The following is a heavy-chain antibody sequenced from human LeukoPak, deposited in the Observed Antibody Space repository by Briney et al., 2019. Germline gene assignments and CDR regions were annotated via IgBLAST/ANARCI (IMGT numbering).Heavy chain of an antibody. V-gene: IGHV3-23*01. CDR2: ISGSGGST. CDR1: GFTFSSYA. CDR3: AKVPGYYGSGSYYVAGELSLGY. D-gene: IGHD3-10*01. Sequence: GGSLRLSCAASGFTFSSYAMSWVRQAPGKGLKWVSAISGSGGSTYYADSVKGRFTISRDNSKNTLYLQTNSLRAEDTAVYYCAKVPGYYGSGSYYVAGELSLGYWGQGTLVTVSS. J-gene: IGHJ4*02.